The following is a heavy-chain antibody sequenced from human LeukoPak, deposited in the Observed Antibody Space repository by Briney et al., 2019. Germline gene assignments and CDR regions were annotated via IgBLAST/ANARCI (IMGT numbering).Heavy chain of an antibody. CDR1: GFTFSSYA. CDR2: ISGSGGST. V-gene: IGHV3-23*01. J-gene: IGHJ4*02. Sequence: AGGSLRLSCAASGFTFSSYAMSWVRQAPGKGLEWVSAISGSGGSTYYADSVKGRFTISRDNSKNTLYLQKNSLRAEDTAVYYCAKDPVYNWNFLFDYWGQGTPVTVSS. D-gene: IGHD1-1*01. CDR3: AKDPVYNWNFLFDY.